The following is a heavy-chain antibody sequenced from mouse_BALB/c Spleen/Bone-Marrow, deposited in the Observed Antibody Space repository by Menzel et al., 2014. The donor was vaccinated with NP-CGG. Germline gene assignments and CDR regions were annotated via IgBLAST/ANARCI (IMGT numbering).Heavy chain of an antibody. V-gene: IGHV1-80*01. D-gene: IGHD1-1*01. CDR1: GYTFSNYW. J-gene: IGHJ4*01. CDR3: ASRGDYSYAMDY. CDR2: IYPGDGDT. Sequence: VQLQQSGAELVRPGSSVKISCKASGYTFSNYWMYWMKQRPGQGLEWIGQIYPGDGDTNYIGKFTGKATLTADRSSSTAYMQLSSLTSEDSAVYFCASRGDYSYAMDYWGQGTSVTVSS.